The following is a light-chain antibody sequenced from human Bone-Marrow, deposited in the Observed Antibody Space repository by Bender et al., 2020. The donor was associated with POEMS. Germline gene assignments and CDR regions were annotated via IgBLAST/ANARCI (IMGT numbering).Light chain of an antibody. CDR2: EVN. CDR3: CSYGGSNNWGV. V-gene: IGLV2-14*01. J-gene: IGLJ3*02. Sequence: QSALTQPASVSGSPGQSITISCTGTSSDVGGYNYVFWYQQHPGKAPKLVISEVNNRPAGVSDRFSASKSGNTASLTISGLQPEDEADYYCCSYGGSNNWGVFGGGTKLTVL. CDR1: SSDVGGYNY.